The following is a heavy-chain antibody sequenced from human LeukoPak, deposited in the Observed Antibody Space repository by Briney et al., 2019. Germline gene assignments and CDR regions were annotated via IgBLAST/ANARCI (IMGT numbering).Heavy chain of an antibody. J-gene: IGHJ4*02. D-gene: IGHD6-13*01. CDR1: GFTFSSYG. CDR3: ARARGAAGKGPIDY. V-gene: IGHV3-33*01. Sequence: PGGCLRLSCEASGFTFSSYGMHWVRQAPGKGLEWVAVVLTVRTKKYYADSVKGRFTISRDKSKNTLYLQRNSLRAEDTAVYYCARARGAAGKGPIDYWGRGTLVTVST. CDR2: VLTVRTKK.